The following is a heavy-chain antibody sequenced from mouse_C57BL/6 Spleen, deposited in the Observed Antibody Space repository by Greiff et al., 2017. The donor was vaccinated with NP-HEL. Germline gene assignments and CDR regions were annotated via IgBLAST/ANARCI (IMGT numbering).Heavy chain of an antibody. CDR2: IDPSDSYT. V-gene: IGHV1-69*01. D-gene: IGHD4-1*01. J-gene: IGHJ4*01. CDR3: AIESQLTGTGAMDY. Sequence: VQLQQSGAELVMPGASVKLSCKASGYTFTSYWMHWVKQRPGQGLEWIGEIDPSDSYTNYNQKFKGKSTLTVDKSSSTAYMQLSSLTSEDSAVYYCAIESQLTGTGAMDYWGQGTSVTVSS. CDR1: GYTFTSYW.